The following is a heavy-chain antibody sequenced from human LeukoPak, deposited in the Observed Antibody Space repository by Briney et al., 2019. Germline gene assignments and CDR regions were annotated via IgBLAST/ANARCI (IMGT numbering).Heavy chain of an antibody. D-gene: IGHD4-11*01. V-gene: IGHV1-69*13. CDR2: IIPIFDTA. J-gene: IGHJ4*02. CDR3: AGGPVTGRIDY. CDR1: GGTFSNYA. Sequence: SVKVSCKASGGTFSNYAISWVRQAPGQGLEWMGGIIPIFDTADYAQKFQGRVTITADESASTAYMELSSLRSEDTAVYYCAGGPVTGRIDYWGQGTLVTVSS.